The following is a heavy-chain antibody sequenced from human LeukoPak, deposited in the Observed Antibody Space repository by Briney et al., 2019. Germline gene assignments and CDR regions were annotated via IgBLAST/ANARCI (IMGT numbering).Heavy chain of an antibody. CDR1: GYTFSSYG. D-gene: IGHD6-13*01. J-gene: IGHJ6*03. CDR2: TNPNSGNT. CDR3: ARDLGIAAAGKGNYYYYMDV. Sequence: ASVKVSCKASGYTFSSYGITWVRQATGQGLEWMGWTNPNSGNTGYAQKFQGRVTMTRNTSISTAYMELRSLRSDDTAVYYCARDLGIAAAGKGNYYYYMDVWGKGTTVTVSS. V-gene: IGHV1-8*01.